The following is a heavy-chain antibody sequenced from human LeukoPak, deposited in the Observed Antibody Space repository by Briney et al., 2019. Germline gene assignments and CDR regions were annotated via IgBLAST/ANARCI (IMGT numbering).Heavy chain of an antibody. D-gene: IGHD3-22*01. V-gene: IGHV3-7*01. J-gene: IGHJ4*02. CDR1: GFTFSSYG. Sequence: WGSLRLSCAASGFTFSSYGMSWVRQAPGKGLEWVANIKQDGSEKYYVDSVKGRFTISRDNAKNSLYLQMNSLRAEDTAVYYCARVLQSYYDSSGYFDYWGQGTLVTVSS. CDR3: ARVLQSYYDSSGYFDY. CDR2: IKQDGSEK.